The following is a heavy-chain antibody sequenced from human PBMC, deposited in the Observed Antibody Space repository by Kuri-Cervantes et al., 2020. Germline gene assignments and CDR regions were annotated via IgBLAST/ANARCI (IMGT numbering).Heavy chain of an antibody. Sequence: ASVKVSCKASGYTFTKYGISWVRQAPGQGLEWMGWINPNSGGTNYAQKFQGWVTMTRDTSISTAYMELSRLRSDDTAVYYCASGEYSGYDYWGQGTLVTVSS. CDR1: GYTFTKYG. J-gene: IGHJ4*02. V-gene: IGHV1-2*04. CDR3: ASGEYSGYDY. CDR2: INPNSGGT. D-gene: IGHD5-12*01.